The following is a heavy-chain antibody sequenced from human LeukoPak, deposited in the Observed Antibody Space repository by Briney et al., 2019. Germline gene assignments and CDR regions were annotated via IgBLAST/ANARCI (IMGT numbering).Heavy chain of an antibody. Sequence: PSETLSLTCTVSGGSISSYYWSWIRQPAGKGLEWIGRIYTSGSTNYNPSLKSRVTMSVDTSKNQFSLKLSSVTAADTAVYYCARDMRTVGATWDAFDIWGQGTMVTVSS. D-gene: IGHD1-26*01. J-gene: IGHJ3*02. CDR1: GGSISSYY. CDR3: ARDMRTVGATWDAFDI. V-gene: IGHV4-4*07. CDR2: IYTSGST.